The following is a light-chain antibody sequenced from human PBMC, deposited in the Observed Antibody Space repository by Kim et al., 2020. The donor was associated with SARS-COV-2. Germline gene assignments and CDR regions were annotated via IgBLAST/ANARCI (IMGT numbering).Light chain of an antibody. CDR1: KLEDKF. V-gene: IGLV3-1*01. J-gene: IGLJ2*01. Sequence: SYELTQPPSVSVSPGQTASITCSGDKLEDKFTYWYQQKPGQSPVLVIYEDNKRPSGIPDRFSASNSGNTATLTISGTQAVDEADYSCQAWGTRTVVFGGGTKLTVL. CDR3: QAWGTRTVV. CDR2: EDN.